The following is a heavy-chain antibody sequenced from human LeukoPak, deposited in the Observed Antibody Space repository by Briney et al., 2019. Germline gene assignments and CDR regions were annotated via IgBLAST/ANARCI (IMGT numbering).Heavy chain of an antibody. V-gene: IGHV4-59*01. CDR1: GGSISTYY. D-gene: IGHD6-13*01. CDR2: NYNRGTT. Sequence: SETLSLTCFVSGGSISTYYWSWIRQPPGGGLWWIGYNYNRGTTAYNPSLKSRVTISVDRSKNQFSLGLTSVTAADTAFYYCAREKASAGPHFEHWGRGILVTVSS. CDR3: AREKASAGPHFEH. J-gene: IGHJ4*02.